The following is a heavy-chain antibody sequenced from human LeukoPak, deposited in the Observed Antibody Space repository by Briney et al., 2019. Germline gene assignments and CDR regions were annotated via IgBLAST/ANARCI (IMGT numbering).Heavy chain of an antibody. CDR3: VRHISTNTGYFDS. Sequence: SETLSLTCTVSGGSINSHSYYWGWIRQPPGKGLEWIGSVYYDGTSYSNPSLKRRAAVFVDTSRDQFSLDLSFVTAADTALYYCVRHISTNTGYFDSCGQGTLVSVSS. D-gene: IGHD5-24*01. CDR1: GGSINSHSYY. CDR2: VYYDGTS. J-gene: IGHJ4*02. V-gene: IGHV4-39*01.